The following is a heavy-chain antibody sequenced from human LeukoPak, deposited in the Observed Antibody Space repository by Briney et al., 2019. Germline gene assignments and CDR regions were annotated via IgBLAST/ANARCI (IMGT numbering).Heavy chain of an antibody. CDR3: ARRAVGATANFDF. CDR1: GGSISSSSYY. CDR2: IYYSGST. Sequence: PSETLSLTCTVSGGSISSSSYYWGWIRQPPGKGLEWIGSIYYSGSTYYNPSLKSRVTISVDTSKNQFSLKVSSVTAADTAVYYCARRAVGATANFDFWGQGTLVTVSS. D-gene: IGHD1-26*01. V-gene: IGHV4-39*01. J-gene: IGHJ4*02.